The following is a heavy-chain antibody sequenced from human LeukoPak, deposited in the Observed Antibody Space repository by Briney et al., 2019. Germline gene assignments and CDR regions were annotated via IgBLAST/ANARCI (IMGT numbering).Heavy chain of an antibody. J-gene: IGHJ6*03. V-gene: IGHV1-8*03. Sequence: GASVKVSCKASGYTFTSYDINWVRQATGQGLEWMGWMNPNSGNTDYAQKFQGRVTITRNTSISTAYMELSSLRSEDTAVYYCARGRSKIANTIFGVVIRVYYYYMDVWGKGTTVTISS. CDR3: ARGRSKIANTIFGVVIRVYYYYMDV. CDR1: GYTFTSYD. D-gene: IGHD3-3*01. CDR2: MNPNSGNT.